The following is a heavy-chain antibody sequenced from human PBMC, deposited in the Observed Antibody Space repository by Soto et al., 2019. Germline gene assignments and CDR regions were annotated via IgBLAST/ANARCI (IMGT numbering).Heavy chain of an antibody. Sequence: QVQLVQSGAEVKKPGASVKVSCKVSGYTLTELSMHWVRQAPGKGLEWMGGFDPEDGETIYAQKFQGRVTMTEDTSTDTAYMELSSLRSEDTAVYYCATALVGSGRYYYYYYCMDVWGKGTTVTVSS. CDR2: FDPEDGET. CDR3: ATALVGSGRYYYYYYCMDV. J-gene: IGHJ6*03. D-gene: IGHD3-10*01. V-gene: IGHV1-24*01. CDR1: GYTLTELS.